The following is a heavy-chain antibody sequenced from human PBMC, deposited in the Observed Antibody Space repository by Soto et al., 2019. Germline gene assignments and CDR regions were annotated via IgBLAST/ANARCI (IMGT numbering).Heavy chain of an antibody. CDR1: GGSISSYY. Sequence: PSETLSLTCTVSGGSISSYYWSWIRQPPGKGLEWIGYIYYSGSTNYNPSLKSRVTISVDMSKNQFSLKLSSVAAADTAVYYCARPGGNGAFYILGQGSTVPVSS. CDR2: IYYSGST. J-gene: IGHJ3*02. D-gene: IGHD2-15*01. V-gene: IGHV4-59*08. CDR3: ARPGGNGAFYI.